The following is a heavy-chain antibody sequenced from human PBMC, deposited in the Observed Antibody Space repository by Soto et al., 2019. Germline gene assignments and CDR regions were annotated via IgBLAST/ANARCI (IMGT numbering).Heavy chain of an antibody. D-gene: IGHD1-1*01. J-gene: IGHJ6*02. V-gene: IGHV1-18*01. CDR3: ASSPYGTTGTRYGMAV. CDR2: ISAYNGNT. CDR1: GYTFTSYG. Sequence: QVQLVQSGAEVKKPGASVKVSCKASGYTFTSYGISWVRQAPGQGLEWMGWISAYNGNTNYAQKLQGRVTMTTDTATRTAYMELRSLSSDDTAVYYCASSPYGTTGTRYGMAVWGQGTTGTASS.